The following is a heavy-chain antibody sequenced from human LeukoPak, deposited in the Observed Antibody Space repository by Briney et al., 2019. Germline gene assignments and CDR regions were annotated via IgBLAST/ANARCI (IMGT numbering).Heavy chain of an antibody. V-gene: IGHV1-18*01. Sequence: ASVKVSCKASGGTFISYAISWVRQAPGQGLEWMGWISAYNGNTNYAQKLQGRVTMTTDTSTSTAYMELRSLRSDDTAVYYCARDPSRGDSHSDWYFDLWGRGTLVTVSS. J-gene: IGHJ2*01. CDR1: GGTFISYA. D-gene: IGHD4-17*01. CDR2: ISAYNGNT. CDR3: ARDPSRGDSHSDWYFDL.